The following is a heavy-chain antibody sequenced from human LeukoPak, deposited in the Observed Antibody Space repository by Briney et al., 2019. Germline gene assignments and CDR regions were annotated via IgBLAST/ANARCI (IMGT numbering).Heavy chain of an antibody. J-gene: IGHJ4*02. CDR2: IKQDGSEK. CDR3: ARVPHVLRYFDWYSV. CDR1: GFTFSDYY. D-gene: IGHD3-9*01. V-gene: IGHV3-7*04. Sequence: GGSLRLSCAASGFTFSDYYMSWVRQAPGKGLEWVANIKQDGSEKYYVDSVKGRFTISRDNAKNSLYLQMNSLRAEDTAVYYCARVPHVLRYFDWYSVWGQGTLVTVSS.